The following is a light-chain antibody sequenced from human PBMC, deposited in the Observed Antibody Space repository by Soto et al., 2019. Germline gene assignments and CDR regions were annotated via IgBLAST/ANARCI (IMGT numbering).Light chain of an antibody. Sequence: EIVFKKAPWTLSRSPGERSAVSCGSSPSVPSDWLAWYRHKPGQAPRLLIYGASSRATGVPDRVSGSGSGTDFTLTINILEPEDFTVYYCQDDHGWTLRVGQRTRLDIK. CDR2: GAS. V-gene: IGKV3-20*01. CDR3: QDDHGWTLR. J-gene: IGKJ5*01. CDR1: PSVPSDW.